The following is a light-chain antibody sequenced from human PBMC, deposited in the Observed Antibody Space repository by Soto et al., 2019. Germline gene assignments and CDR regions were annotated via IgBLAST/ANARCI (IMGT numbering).Light chain of an antibody. J-gene: IGLJ2*01. V-gene: IGLV1-40*01. CDR2: GNN. CDR3: QSYDSSLSVVV. Sequence: QSVLTQPPSVSGAPGQRVTISCTGSSSNIGAGYDVHWYQQLPGTAPKLLIYGNNNRPSGVPDRFSGSKSGTSASLAITGLQAEHEADYYCQSYDSSLSVVVFGGGTKLTVL. CDR1: SSNIGAGYD.